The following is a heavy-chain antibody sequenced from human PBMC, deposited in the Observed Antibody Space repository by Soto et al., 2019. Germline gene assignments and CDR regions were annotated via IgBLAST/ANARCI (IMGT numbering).Heavy chain of an antibody. D-gene: IGHD3-16*01. Sequence: QVQLVESGGGVVQPGRSLRLSCAASGFTFSSYGMHWVRQAPGKGLEWVAVIRYDGSNKYYADSVKGRFTISRDNSKNTLYLQMNSLRAEDTAVYYCARNNYDDYVWGSYDYWGQGTLVTVSS. CDR1: GFTFSSYG. J-gene: IGHJ4*02. CDR3: ARNNYDDYVWGSYDY. CDR2: IRYDGSNK. V-gene: IGHV3-33*01.